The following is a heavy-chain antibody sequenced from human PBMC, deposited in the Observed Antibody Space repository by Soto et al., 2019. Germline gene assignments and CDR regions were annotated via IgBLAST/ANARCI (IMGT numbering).Heavy chain of an antibody. J-gene: IGHJ4*02. CDR3: ARDPRNDYGLDY. D-gene: IGHD3-10*01. CDR1: GGSISSGGYY. V-gene: IGHV4-30-4*01. CDR2: IYYSGST. Sequence: SETLSLTCTVSGGSISSGGYYWSWIRQPPGKGLEWIGYIYYSGSTYYNPSLKSRVTISVDTSKNQFSLKLSSVTAADTAMYYCARDPRNDYGLDYWGQGTLVTVSS.